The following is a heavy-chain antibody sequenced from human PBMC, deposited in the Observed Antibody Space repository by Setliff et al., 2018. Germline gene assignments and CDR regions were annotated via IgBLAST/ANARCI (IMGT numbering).Heavy chain of an antibody. D-gene: IGHD4-4*01. V-gene: IGHV4-31*11. CDR3: ARDPLTTTVRHAFDI. Sequence: PSETLSLTCAVYGGSFSGYYWSWIRQHPGKGLEWIGYIYYSGSTYYNPSLKSRVTISVDTSKNQFSLKLSSVTAADTAVYYCARDPLTTTVRHAFDIWGQGTMVTVSS. J-gene: IGHJ3*02. CDR1: GGSFSGYY. CDR2: IYYSGST.